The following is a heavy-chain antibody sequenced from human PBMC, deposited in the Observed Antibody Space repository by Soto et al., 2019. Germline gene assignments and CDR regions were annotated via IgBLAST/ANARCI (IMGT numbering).Heavy chain of an antibody. Sequence: QVQLVQSGGGVVQPGRSLRLSCAGSGFTFSSYGIHWVRKAQGKGLEWVALISYDGGNEKYTESVKDRFTISRDDSHNVAYLQMSSLRTEDTAMYYCAKDRYSGTYPTDFDYWGQGSLVTVSS. CDR1: GFTFSSYG. CDR2: ISYDGGNE. J-gene: IGHJ4*02. V-gene: IGHV3-30*18. D-gene: IGHD1-26*01. CDR3: AKDRYSGTYPTDFDY.